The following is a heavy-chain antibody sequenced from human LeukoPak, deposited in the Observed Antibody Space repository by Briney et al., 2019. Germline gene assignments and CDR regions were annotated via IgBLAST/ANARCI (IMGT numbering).Heavy chain of an antibody. V-gene: IGHV4-39*07. CDR3: ARLLYDYFSGSYYYFDY. CDR2: VYYSGYT. D-gene: IGHD2-15*01. J-gene: IGHJ4*02. Sequence: SETLSLTCTVSGDSISTSTTYHWGWIRQPPGRGLEWIGSVYYSGYTYYNSSLKSRVTISVDTSKNQFSLKVNSVTAADTAVYYCARLLYDYFSGSYYYFDYWGQGTLVTVSS. CDR1: GDSISTSTTYH.